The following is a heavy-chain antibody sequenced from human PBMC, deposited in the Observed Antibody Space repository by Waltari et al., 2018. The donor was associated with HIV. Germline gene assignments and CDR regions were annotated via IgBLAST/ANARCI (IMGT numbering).Heavy chain of an antibody. CDR2: ITGDGSST. Sequence: EVQLLESGGDLVQHGGSLRLSCGASEFTFRSFDMHWVRQAPGRGLELVSFITGDGSSTFYADSVKGRFSISRDNSRNTLYLQMNRLRDDDTAVYYCAKDGGTYTGYFDVWGRGTLVTVSS. V-gene: IGHV3-23*01. J-gene: IGHJ2*01. CDR1: EFTFRSFD. CDR3: AKDGGTYTGYFDV. D-gene: IGHD1-26*01.